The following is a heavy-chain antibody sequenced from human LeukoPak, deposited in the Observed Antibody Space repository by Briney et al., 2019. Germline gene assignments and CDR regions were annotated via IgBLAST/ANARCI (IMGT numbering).Heavy chain of an antibody. CDR1: RHSFHSQW. CDR3: ARRGDSDFRID. J-gene: IGHJ4*02. V-gene: IGHV5-51*01. CDR2: IYPDDSDT. D-gene: IGHD2-21*02. Sequence: GESLKISCKGPRHSFHSQWSGWVRQMPGKGLEWMGIIYPDDSDTRYSASFQGQVTISADKSISTAYLQWNSLEASDSAIYYCARRGDSDFRIDWGQGTLVTVSS.